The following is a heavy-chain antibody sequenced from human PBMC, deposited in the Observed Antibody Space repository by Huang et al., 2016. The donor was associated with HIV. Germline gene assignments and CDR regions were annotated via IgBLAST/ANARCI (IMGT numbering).Heavy chain of an antibody. CDR2: IFYTGSA. V-gene: IGHV4-39*01. Sequence: SLNSGKYYWGWIRQSPGKGLEWIGSIFYTGSAHYNPSLERRVTIFVDSSKSQLSVGLRSVTAADTAVYYCARRRTHFTFDYWGQGTLVTVSS. J-gene: IGHJ4*02. CDR3: ARRRTHFTFDY. CDR1: SLNSGKYY.